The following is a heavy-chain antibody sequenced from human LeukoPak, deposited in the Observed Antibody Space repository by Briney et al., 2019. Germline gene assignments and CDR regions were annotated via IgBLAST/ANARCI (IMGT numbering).Heavy chain of an antibody. CDR3: AREWATRSAFDN. J-gene: IGHJ3*02. CDR2: VNPNSGGT. D-gene: IGHD2-15*01. V-gene: IGHV1-2*06. CDR1: GYTFTGYY. Sequence: ASVKVSCKASGYTFTGYYMHWVRQAPGQGLEWMGRVNPNSGGTNYAQKFQGRVTMTRDTSISTAYMELSRLRSDDTAVYYCAREWATRSAFDNWGQGTMVTVSS.